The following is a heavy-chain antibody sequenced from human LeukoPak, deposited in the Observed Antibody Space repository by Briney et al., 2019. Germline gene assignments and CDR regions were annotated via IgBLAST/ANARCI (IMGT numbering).Heavy chain of an antibody. CDR2: MYYSGST. J-gene: IGHJ4*02. CDR1: GDSITGSSYY. V-gene: IGHV4-39*01. CDR3: ARHYYDSTGSYYFDY. Sequence: SETLSLTSTVSGDSITGSSYYWGWIRQPPGKGLEWIGSMYYSGSTYSNPSLKSRVTISVDTSKNQFSLKLSSVTAADTAVYYCARHYYDSTGSYYFDYWGQGTLVTVSS. D-gene: IGHD3-22*01.